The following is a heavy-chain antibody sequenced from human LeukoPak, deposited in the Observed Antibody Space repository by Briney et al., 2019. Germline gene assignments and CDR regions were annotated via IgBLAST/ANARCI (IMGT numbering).Heavy chain of an antibody. D-gene: IGHD5-24*01. Sequence: PSETLSLTCAVYGGSFSGYYWSWIRQPPGKGLEWIGEINHSGSTNYNPSLKSRVTISVDTSKNQFSLKLSSVTAADTAVYYCARGLLTRWRWLYFDYWGQGTLVTVSS. J-gene: IGHJ4*02. V-gene: IGHV4-34*01. CDR3: ARGLLTRWRWLYFDY. CDR2: INHSGST. CDR1: GGSFSGYY.